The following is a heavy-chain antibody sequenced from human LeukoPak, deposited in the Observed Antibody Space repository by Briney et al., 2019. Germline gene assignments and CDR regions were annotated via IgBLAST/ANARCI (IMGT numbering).Heavy chain of an antibody. Sequence: PSETLSLTCTVSGGSISSYYWSWIRQPPGKGLEWIGYIYYSGSTYYNPSLKSRVTISVDTSKNQFSLKLSSVTAADTAVYYCAREKEGWFGEFLYGMDVWGQGTTVTVSS. CDR1: GGSISSYY. CDR3: AREKEGWFGEFLYGMDV. D-gene: IGHD3-10*01. V-gene: IGHV4-59*04. CDR2: IYYSGST. J-gene: IGHJ6*02.